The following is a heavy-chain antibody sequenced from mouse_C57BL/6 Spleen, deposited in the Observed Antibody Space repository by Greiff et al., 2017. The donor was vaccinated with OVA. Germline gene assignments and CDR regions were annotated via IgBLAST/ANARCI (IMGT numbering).Heavy chain of an antibody. Sequence: QVQLQQPGAELVKPGASVKLSCKASGYTFTSYWMHWVKQRPGQGLEWIGMIHPNSGSTNYNEKFKSKATLTVDKSSSTAYMQLSSLTSEDSAVYYCARNDYDVFFDYWGQGTTLTVSS. V-gene: IGHV1-64*01. D-gene: IGHD2-4*01. J-gene: IGHJ2*01. CDR2: IHPNSGST. CDR1: GYTFTSYW. CDR3: ARNDYDVFFDY.